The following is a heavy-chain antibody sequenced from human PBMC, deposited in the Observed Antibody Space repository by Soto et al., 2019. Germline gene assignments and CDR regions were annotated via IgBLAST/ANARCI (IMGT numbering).Heavy chain of an antibody. J-gene: IGHJ6*02. CDR3: ARTAGSDILTGYSTGGMDV. D-gene: IGHD3-9*01. CDR2: IYSGGST. CDR1: GFTVSSNY. V-gene: IGHV3-66*01. Sequence: EVQLVESGGGLVQPGGSLRLSCAASGFTVSSNYMSWVRQAPGKGLEWVSVIYSGGSTYYADSVKGRFTISRDNSKNTLYLQMNSLRAEDTAVYYWARTAGSDILTGYSTGGMDVWGQGTTVTVSS.